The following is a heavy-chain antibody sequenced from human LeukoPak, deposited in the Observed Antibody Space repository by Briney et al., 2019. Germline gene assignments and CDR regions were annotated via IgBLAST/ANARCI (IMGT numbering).Heavy chain of an antibody. CDR3: ARDCMGSGWILTASDY. CDR2: IYYSGST. V-gene: IGHV4-59*12. Sequence: SETLSLTCTVSGGSISSYYWSWIRQPPGKGLEWIGYIYYSGSTNYNPSLKSRVTISVDTSKNQFSLKLSSVTAADTAVYYCARDCMGSGWILTASDYWGQGTLVTVSS. CDR1: GGSISSYY. D-gene: IGHD6-19*01. J-gene: IGHJ4*02.